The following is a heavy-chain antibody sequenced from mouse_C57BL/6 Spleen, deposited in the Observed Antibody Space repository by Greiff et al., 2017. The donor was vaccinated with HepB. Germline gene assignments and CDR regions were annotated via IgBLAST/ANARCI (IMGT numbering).Heavy chain of an antibody. D-gene: IGHD1-1*01. Sequence: QVQLQQPGAELVRPGSSVKLSCKASGYTFTSYWMHWVKQRPIQGLEWIGNIDPSDSETHYNQKFKDKATLTVDKSSSTAYMQLSSLTSEDSAVYYCARLGRYPGNFDYWGQGTTLTVSS. CDR1: GYTFTSYW. CDR3: ARLGRYPGNFDY. V-gene: IGHV1-52*01. CDR2: IDPSDSET. J-gene: IGHJ2*01.